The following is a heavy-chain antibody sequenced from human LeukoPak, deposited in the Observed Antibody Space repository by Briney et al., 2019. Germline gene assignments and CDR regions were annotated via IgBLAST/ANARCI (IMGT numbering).Heavy chain of an antibody. J-gene: IGHJ4*02. Sequence: GASVKVSCKASGYTFTGYYMHWVRQAPGQGLERMGWINPNSGGTNYAQEFQGRVTMTRDTSISTAYMELSRLRSDDTAVYYCARGPFYCSSTSCFPYFDYWGQGTLVTVSS. CDR1: GYTFTGYY. CDR3: ARGPFYCSSTSCFPYFDY. D-gene: IGHD2-2*01. CDR2: INPNSGGT. V-gene: IGHV1-2*02.